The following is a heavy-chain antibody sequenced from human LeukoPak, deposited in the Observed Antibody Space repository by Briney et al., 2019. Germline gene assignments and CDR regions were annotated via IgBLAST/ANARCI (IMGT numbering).Heavy chain of an antibody. J-gene: IGHJ4*02. CDR1: GGTFTSYA. V-gene: IGHV1-3*03. Sequence: ASVKVSCKASGGTFTSYAMHWVRQAPGQRLEWMGWINAGNGNTKYSQEFQGRVTITRDTSASTAYMELSSLRSEDMAVYYCARGRYDILTGYETFDYWGQGTLVTVSS. CDR3: ARGRYDILTGYETFDY. CDR2: INAGNGNT. D-gene: IGHD3-9*01.